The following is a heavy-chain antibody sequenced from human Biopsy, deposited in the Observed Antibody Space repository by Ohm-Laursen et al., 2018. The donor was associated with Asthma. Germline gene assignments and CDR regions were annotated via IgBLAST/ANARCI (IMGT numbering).Heavy chain of an antibody. CDR3: ARPRWGPYGY. D-gene: IGHD4-17*01. CDR1: GFDFCDYT. V-gene: IGHV3-21*01. Sequence: SLRLSCAASGFDFCDYTMNWVRQAPGKGLEWASSISSLSRYKYYSDSLRGRVTISRDNAKNSLYLQMNSLRDEDTAVYYCARPRWGPYGYWGQGTLVTVSS. CDR2: ISSLSRYK. J-gene: IGHJ4*02.